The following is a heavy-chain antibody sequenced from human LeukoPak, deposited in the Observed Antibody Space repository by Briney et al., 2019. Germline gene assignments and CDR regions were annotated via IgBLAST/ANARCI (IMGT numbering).Heavy chain of an antibody. D-gene: IGHD6-13*01. CDR3: AKDWGRSWSALYFDY. CDR1: GFTFSSYA. CDR2: ISGSGGST. Sequence: GGSLRLSCAASGFTFSSYAMSWVRQAPGKGLEWVSAISGSGGSTYYADSVKGRFTISRDNSKNTLYLQMNSLRAEDTAVYYCAKDWGRSWSALYFDYWGQGTLVTVSS. V-gene: IGHV3-23*01. J-gene: IGHJ4*02.